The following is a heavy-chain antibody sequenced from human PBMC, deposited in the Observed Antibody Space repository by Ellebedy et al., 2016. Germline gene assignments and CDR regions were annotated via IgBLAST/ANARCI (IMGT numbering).Heavy chain of an antibody. CDR3: RQGHYADL. CDR1: GFTFRNFF. V-gene: IGHV3-23*01. Sequence: GGSLRLSXVTSGFTFRNFFMSWVRQAPGGGLEWISTISGDGDIIFSADSVKGRFTISRDTSKNSVYLRMNNLRVEDTAVYYCRQGHYADLWGQGTLVTVSS. D-gene: IGHD4-17*01. CDR2: ISGDGDII. J-gene: IGHJ4*02.